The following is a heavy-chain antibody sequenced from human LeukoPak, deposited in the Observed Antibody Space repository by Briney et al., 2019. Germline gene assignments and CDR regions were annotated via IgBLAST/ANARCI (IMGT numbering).Heavy chain of an antibody. CDR1: GFTFSSYA. V-gene: IGHV3-23*01. D-gene: IGHD1-26*01. CDR2: ISGSGGST. J-gene: IGHJ4*02. Sequence: GGSLRLXCAASGFTFSSYAMSWGRRAPGKGLEWVSAISGSGGSTYYADSVKGRFTISRDNSKNTLYLQMNSLRAEDTAVYYCAKVAGSYYRGVFDYWGQGTLVTVSS. CDR3: AKVAGSYYRGVFDY.